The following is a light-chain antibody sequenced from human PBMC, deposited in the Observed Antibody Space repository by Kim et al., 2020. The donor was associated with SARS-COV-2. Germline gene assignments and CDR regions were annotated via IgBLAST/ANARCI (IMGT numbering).Light chain of an antibody. CDR3: QQYNNWPIT. Sequence: VAPGKRATLSCRASQSGSTKLAGYRQEPGQTPRLLIYGAATRATGIPARFSGRGSGTEFTLTISSLQSEDFAVYYCQQYNNWPITFGGGTKVDIK. CDR1: QSGSTK. J-gene: IGKJ4*01. CDR2: GAA. V-gene: IGKV3D-15*01.